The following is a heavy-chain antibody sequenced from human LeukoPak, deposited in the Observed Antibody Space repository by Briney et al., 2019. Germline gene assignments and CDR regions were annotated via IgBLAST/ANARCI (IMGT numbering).Heavy chain of an antibody. CDR2: IVVGSGNT. Sequence: GASVKVSCKASGFTFTSSAMQWVRQARGQRLEWIGWIVVGSGNTNYAQKFQERVTITRDVSTSTAYMELSSLRSEDTAVYYCAAFGTFSGSYQNFDYWGQGTLVTVSS. CDR1: GFTFTSSA. CDR3: AAFGTFSGSYQNFDY. J-gene: IGHJ4*02. D-gene: IGHD1-26*01. V-gene: IGHV1-58*02.